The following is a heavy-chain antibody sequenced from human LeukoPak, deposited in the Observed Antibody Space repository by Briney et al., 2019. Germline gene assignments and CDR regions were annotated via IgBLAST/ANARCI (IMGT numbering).Heavy chain of an antibody. CDR2: ISGSGGST. V-gene: IGHV3-23*01. D-gene: IGHD2-15*01. CDR1: GFTFSSYA. Sequence: GGSLRLSCAASGFTFSSYAMSWVRQAPGKGLEWVSAISGSGGSTYYADSVKGRFTISRDNSRNTLYLQVNSLRADDTAVYYCARAVDRYYYYYGMDVWGQGTTVTVSS. J-gene: IGHJ6*02. CDR3: ARAVDRYYYYYGMDV.